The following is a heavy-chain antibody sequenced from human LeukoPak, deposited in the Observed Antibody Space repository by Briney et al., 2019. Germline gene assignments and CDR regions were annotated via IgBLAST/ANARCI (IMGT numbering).Heavy chain of an antibody. CDR1: GFTFSSYA. Sequence: GSLRLSCAASGFTFSSYAMSWVRQAPAKGLEWVSGISGSGGSTYYADSVKGRFTISRDNSKNTLYLQMNSLRAEDTAVYYCGTQPYYYDSSGYSFDYWGQGTLVTVSS. CDR2: ISGSGGST. J-gene: IGHJ4*02. V-gene: IGHV3-23*01. D-gene: IGHD3-22*01. CDR3: GTQPYYYDSSGYSFDY.